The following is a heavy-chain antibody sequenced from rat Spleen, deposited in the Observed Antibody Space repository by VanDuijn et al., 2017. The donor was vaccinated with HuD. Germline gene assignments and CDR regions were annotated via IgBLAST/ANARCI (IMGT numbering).Heavy chain of an antibody. D-gene: IGHD1-8*01. J-gene: IGHJ3*01. CDR2: ITTGGAIT. CDR1: GFIFSNYY. V-gene: IGHV5-25*01. Sequence: EVQLVESGGGLVQPGRSMSLSCATSGFIFSNYYMVWVRQAPTKGLEWVASITTGGAITSYRDSVKGRFTISRDNSKNTLYLEMDSLRSEDTAMYYCAALSSRFAYWGQGTLVTVSS. CDR3: AALSSRFAY.